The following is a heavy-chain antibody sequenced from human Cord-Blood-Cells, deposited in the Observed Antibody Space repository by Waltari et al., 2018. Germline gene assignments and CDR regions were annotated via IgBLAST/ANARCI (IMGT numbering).Heavy chain of an antibody. V-gene: IGHV4-4*02. CDR1: GGSISSSNW. Sequence: QVQLQESGPGLVKPSGTLSLTCAVSGGSISSSNWWSWVRQPPGKGLEWIGEIYHSGSNNYNPSLKSRGTISVDKSKNQVSLKLSSVTAADTAVYYCARAQAAAGNFDYWGQGTLVTVSS. CDR2: IYHSGSN. D-gene: IGHD6-13*01. J-gene: IGHJ4*02. CDR3: ARAQAAAGNFDY.